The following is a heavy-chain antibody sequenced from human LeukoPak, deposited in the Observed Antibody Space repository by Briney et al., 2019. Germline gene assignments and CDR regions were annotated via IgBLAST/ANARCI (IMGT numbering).Heavy chain of an antibody. D-gene: IGHD2-8*02. V-gene: IGHV3-23*01. J-gene: IGHJ6*02. CDR1: GFTISSYA. CDR3: AKDRTGSGTPYYYYGMDV. CDR2: ISASGGST. Sequence: PGGSLRLSCAASGFTISSYAMSWVRQAPGKGLEWASAISASGGSTYYADSVKGRFTISRDNSKNTLYLQMNSLRAEDTAVYYCAKDRTGSGTPYYYYGMDVWGQGTTVTVSS.